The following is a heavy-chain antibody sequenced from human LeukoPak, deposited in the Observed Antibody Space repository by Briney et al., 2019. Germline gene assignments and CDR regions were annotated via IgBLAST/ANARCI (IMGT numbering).Heavy chain of an antibody. CDR3: ARVGSSGWYVHLTLDF. Sequence: GASVKVSCKASGYTFTGYYIHWVRQAPGQGLEWMGWINPNGGGTNYAQKFQGRATVTLDTSISTAYMELSSLRSDDTALYYCARVGSSGWYVHLTLDFWGQGTLVTVSS. CDR2: INPNGGGT. V-gene: IGHV1-2*02. CDR1: GYTFTGYY. J-gene: IGHJ4*02. D-gene: IGHD6-19*01.